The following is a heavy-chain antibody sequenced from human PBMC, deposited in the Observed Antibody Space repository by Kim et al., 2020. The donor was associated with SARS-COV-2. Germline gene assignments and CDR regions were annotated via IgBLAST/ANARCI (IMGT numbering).Heavy chain of an antibody. CDR3: ARAPTLSSGGYFYY. V-gene: IGHV3-74*01. CDR1: GFTFSSYA. CDR2: VNSDGSST. Sequence: GGSLRLSCVASGFTFSSYAMNWVRQAPGKGLEWVSPVNSDGSSTFYADSVKGRFTISRDNSKNTLYLQMNSLRAEDTAVYYCARAPTLSSGGYFYY. D-gene: IGHD6-19*01. J-gene: IGHJ4*03.